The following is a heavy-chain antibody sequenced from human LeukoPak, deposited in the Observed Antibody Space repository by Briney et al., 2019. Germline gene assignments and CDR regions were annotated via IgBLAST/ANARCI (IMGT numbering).Heavy chain of an antibody. Sequence: ASVKVSCKTSGYTFASFGISWVRQAPGQGLEWMGWISPYSGYTNSAQKFQGRVTMTTDTSTTTAYMELSSLRSEDTAVYYCAIHRQNYYDSSGYDYWGQGTLVTVSS. J-gene: IGHJ4*02. CDR3: AIHRQNYYDSSGYDY. CDR2: ISPYSGYT. V-gene: IGHV1-18*01. CDR1: GYTFASFG. D-gene: IGHD3-22*01.